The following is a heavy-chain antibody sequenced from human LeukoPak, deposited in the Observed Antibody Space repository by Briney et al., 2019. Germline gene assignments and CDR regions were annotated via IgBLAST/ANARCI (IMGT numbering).Heavy chain of an antibody. J-gene: IGHJ5*02. CDR1: GGSISSYY. V-gene: IGHV4-59*08. Sequence: SETLSLTCTVSGGSISSYYWSWIRQPPGKGLEWIGSVSHSVNTYYNPSLKSRVTISVDTSKNQFSLKLTSVTATDTAAYYCARSTYYGSGSYRPGFDPWGQGTLVTVSS. CDR2: VSHSVNT. D-gene: IGHD3-10*01. CDR3: ARSTYYGSGSYRPGFDP.